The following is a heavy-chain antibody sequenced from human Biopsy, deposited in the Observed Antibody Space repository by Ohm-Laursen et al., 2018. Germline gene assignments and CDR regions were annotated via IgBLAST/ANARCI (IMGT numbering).Heavy chain of an antibody. CDR3: ARGSGYFKLDV. Sequence: SETLSLTCAVNGESSSGYFWNWIRQPPGKGLEWIGEINQSGSTKYNPSLKRRATLSTASSNSQFSLGLTSVTAADTAIYYCARGSGYFKLDVWGQGTTVTVSS. J-gene: IGHJ6*02. CDR2: INQSGST. CDR1: GESSSGYF. D-gene: IGHD5-12*01. V-gene: IGHV4-34*01.